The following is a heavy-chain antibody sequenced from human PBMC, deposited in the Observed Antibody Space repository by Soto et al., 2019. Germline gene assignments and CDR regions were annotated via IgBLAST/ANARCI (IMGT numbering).Heavy chain of an antibody. CDR3: ARPQYYYGSGTSGPSY. Sequence: GGSLRLSCAASGFTFSSYAIHWVRQAPGKGLEWVAVISYDGGRTYYADSVKGRFTIFRDNSKNTLYLQMKSLRPDDTAMYYCARPQYYYGSGTSGPSYWGRGTLVTVSS. CDR1: GFTFSSYA. J-gene: IGHJ4*02. V-gene: IGHV3-30-3*01. D-gene: IGHD3-10*01. CDR2: ISYDGGRT.